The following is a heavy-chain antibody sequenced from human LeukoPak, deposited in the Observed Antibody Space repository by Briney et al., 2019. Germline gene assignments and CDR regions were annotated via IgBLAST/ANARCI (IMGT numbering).Heavy chain of an antibody. CDR1: LFTLSSYA. D-gene: IGHD4-17*01. CDR3: ARDRVIYGDYGDAFDI. CDR2: ISYDGSNK. J-gene: IGHJ3*02. Sequence: GGSLRLSCAASLFTLSSYAMHWVRQAPGKGLEWVAVISYDGSNKYYADSLKGRFTISRDNAKNSLFLQMNSLRAEDTAVYYCARDRVIYGDYGDAFDIWGQGTMVTVSS. V-gene: IGHV3-30-3*01.